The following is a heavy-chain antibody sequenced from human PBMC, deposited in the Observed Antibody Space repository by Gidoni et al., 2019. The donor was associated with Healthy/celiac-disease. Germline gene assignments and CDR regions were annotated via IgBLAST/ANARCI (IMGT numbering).Heavy chain of an antibody. Sequence: QVQLVESGGGVVQPGRSLRLSCAASGFTFSSYGMHWVRPAPGKGLEWVAVIWYDGSNKYYADSVKGRFTISRDNSKNTLYLQMNSLRAEDTAVYYCARDEALGRGGVVVPAAIKYYGMDVWGQGTTVTVSS. D-gene: IGHD2-2*01. V-gene: IGHV3-33*01. CDR3: ARDEALGRGGVVVPAAIKYYGMDV. J-gene: IGHJ6*02. CDR1: GFTFSSYG. CDR2: IWYDGSNK.